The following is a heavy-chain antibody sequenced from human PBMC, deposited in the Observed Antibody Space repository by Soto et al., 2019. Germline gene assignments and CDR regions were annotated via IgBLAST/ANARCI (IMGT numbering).Heavy chain of an antibody. Sequence: GASVKVSCKASGGTFSSYAISWVRQAPGQGLEWMGGIIPIFGTANYAQKFQGRVTITADESTSTAYMELSSLRSEDTAVYYCATMGTMVRGAKFDPWGQGTLVTVSS. CDR3: ATMGTMVRGAKFDP. CDR1: GGTFSSYA. D-gene: IGHD3-10*01. J-gene: IGHJ5*02. V-gene: IGHV1-69*13. CDR2: IIPIFGTA.